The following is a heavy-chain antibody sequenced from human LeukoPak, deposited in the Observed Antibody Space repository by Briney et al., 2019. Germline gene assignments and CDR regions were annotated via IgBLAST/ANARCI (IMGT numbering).Heavy chain of an antibody. CDR3: AITPRITGTTSPYYYYYMDV. J-gene: IGHJ6*03. V-gene: IGHV4-4*09. D-gene: IGHD1-7*01. CDR2: IYTSGST. CDR1: GGSISSYY. Sequence: PSETLSLTCTVSGGSISSYYWSWIRQPPGKGLEWIGYIYTSGSTNYNPSLKSRVTISVDTSKNQFSLKLSSVTAADTAVYYCAITPRITGTTSPYYYYYMDVWGKGTTVTVSS.